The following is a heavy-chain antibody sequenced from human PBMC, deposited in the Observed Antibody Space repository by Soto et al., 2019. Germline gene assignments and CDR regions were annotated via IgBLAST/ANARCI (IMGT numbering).Heavy chain of an antibody. J-gene: IGHJ2*01. Sequence: SGLILKRHCMHLGRQAPGQGLEWLTLISYDGSDIYYADSVKGRFTISRDNSRNMLYLQMNSLGGEDTAVYYCAKYF. CDR1: GLILKRHC. CDR3: AKYF. V-gene: IGHV3-30*18. CDR2: ISYDGSDI.